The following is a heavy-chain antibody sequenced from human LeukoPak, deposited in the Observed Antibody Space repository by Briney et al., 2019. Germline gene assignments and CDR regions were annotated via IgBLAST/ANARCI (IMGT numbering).Heavy chain of an antibody. CDR3: ARVELVGATTGFDY. Sequence: GGSLRLSCAASGFTFSSYSMNWVRQAPGKGLEWVSSISSSSSYIYYADSVKGRFTISRDNAKNSLYLQMNSLRAEDTAVYYCARVELVGATTGFDYWGQGTLVTVSS. CDR1: GFTFSSYS. D-gene: IGHD1-26*01. CDR2: ISSSSSYI. J-gene: IGHJ4*02. V-gene: IGHV3-21*01.